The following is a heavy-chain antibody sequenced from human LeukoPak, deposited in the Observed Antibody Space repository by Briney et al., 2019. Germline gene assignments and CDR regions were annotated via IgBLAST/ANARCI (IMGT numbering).Heavy chain of an antibody. CDR1: GFTFDDYA. CDR3: VGNSVAGSFYFPY. J-gene: IGHJ4*02. Sequence: GGSLRLSCAASGFTFDDYAMHWVRQAPGKGLEWVSLIFGDGIDTDYADSVKGRFTISRDSNKNRLYLQMDSLRTEDTALYYCVGNSVAGSFYFPYWGQGTLVTVSS. V-gene: IGHV3-43*02. D-gene: IGHD6-19*01. CDR2: IFGDGIDT.